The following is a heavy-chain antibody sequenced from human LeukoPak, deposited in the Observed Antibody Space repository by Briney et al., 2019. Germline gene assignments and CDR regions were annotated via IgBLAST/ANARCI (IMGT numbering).Heavy chain of an antibody. D-gene: IGHD5-18*01. CDR2: IYHSGST. CDR1: GYSISSGYY. V-gene: IGHV4-38-2*02. J-gene: IGHJ4*02. CDR3: ARQEGTAMGTFFASFDY. Sequence: PSETLSLTCTVSGYSISSGYYWGWIRQPPGKGLEWIGSIYHSGSTYYNPSLKSRVTISVDTSKNQFSLKLSSVTAADTAVYYCARQEGTAMGTFFASFDYWGQGTLVTVSS.